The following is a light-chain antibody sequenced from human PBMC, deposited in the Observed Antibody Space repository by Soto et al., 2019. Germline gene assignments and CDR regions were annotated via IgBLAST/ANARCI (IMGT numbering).Light chain of an antibody. V-gene: IGLV2-14*01. J-gene: IGLJ3*02. Sequence: QLVLTQPASVSGSPGQSITISCTGTGSDVGRYNYVSWYQQYPRKVPKLMIYQVSNRPSGVPIRFSGSKSGDTASLTISGLQAEDEADYYCTSYTTSSTWVFGGGTKVTVL. CDR3: TSYTTSSTWV. CDR2: QVS. CDR1: GSDVGRYNY.